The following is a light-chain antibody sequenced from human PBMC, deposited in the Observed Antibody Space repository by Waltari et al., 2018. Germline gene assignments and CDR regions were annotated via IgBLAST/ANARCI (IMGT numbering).Light chain of an antibody. V-gene: IGKV1-12*01. J-gene: IGKJ4*01. CDR1: QAISGW. CDR3: QQATSLPLT. CDR2: GAS. Sequence: DIQMTQSPSSVSASEGDRVTITCRASQAISGWLAWYQQKPGRAPKLLIYGASSLHSGVSSRFSVSGSGTDFTLTISSLQPEDFAIYYCQQATSLPLTFGGGTRVEIK.